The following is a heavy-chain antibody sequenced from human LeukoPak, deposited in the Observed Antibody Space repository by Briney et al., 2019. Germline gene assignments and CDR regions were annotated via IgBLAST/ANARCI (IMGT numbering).Heavy chain of an antibody. Sequence: SETLSLTCTVSGGSISSDGYYWSWLRQHPGKGLAWIGYIYYSGSTYYNPSLLSRVAISVDTSKHQFSLKLSSVTAADTAVYYCARARTRTNTPDYWGQGTLVTVSS. D-gene: IGHD1-7*01. CDR3: ARARTRTNTPDY. CDR1: GGSISSDGYY. V-gene: IGHV4-31*03. J-gene: IGHJ4*02. CDR2: IYYSGST.